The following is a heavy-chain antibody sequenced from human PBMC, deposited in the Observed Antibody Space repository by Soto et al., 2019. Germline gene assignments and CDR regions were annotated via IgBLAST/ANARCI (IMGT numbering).Heavy chain of an antibody. CDR3: ASRYYYDSSGYYDPYYY. CDR1: GFTFSNYN. D-gene: IGHD3-22*01. V-gene: IGHV3-48*02. J-gene: IGHJ4*02. Sequence: EVQLVESGGGLVQPGGSLRLSCAASGFTFSNYNMNWVRQAPGQGLEWVSSISSSSSTIYYADSVKGRFTISRDNAKNSLYLQMTSLRDEDTAVYYCASRYYYDSSGYYDPYYYWGQGTLVTVSS. CDR2: ISSSSSTI.